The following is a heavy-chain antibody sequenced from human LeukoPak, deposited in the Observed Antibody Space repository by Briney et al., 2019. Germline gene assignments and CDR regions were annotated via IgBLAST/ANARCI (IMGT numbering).Heavy chain of an antibody. D-gene: IGHD3-22*01. CDR3: VRLGRSFFYDSSGAHYYYYMDV. CDR1: GFTLPTYC. Sequence: GRSLRLSCAASGFTLPTYCMSWVRQAPGKGLEWVANVKEDGSDKYYVDSVKGRFTISGDNSKDSIYLQMNSLRAEDTAVYYCVRLGRSFFYDSSGAHYYYYMDVWGKGTTVIVSS. V-gene: IGHV3-7*01. CDR2: VKEDGSDK. J-gene: IGHJ6*03.